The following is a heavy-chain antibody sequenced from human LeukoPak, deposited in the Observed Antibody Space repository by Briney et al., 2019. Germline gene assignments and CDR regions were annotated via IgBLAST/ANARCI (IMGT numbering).Heavy chain of an antibody. CDR3: ARFGVDYDMDV. CDR2: IHYTGKP. D-gene: IGHD3-16*01. V-gene: IGHV4-59*11. J-gene: IGHJ6*02. Sequence: SETLSLTCSVSGGSISGHYWTWIRQPPGEGLEWIGQIHYTGKPDYNPSLKSRITISVDTSKNQVSLQVSSVTAADSAIYYCARFGVDYDMDVWGHGTTVTVFS. CDR1: GGSISGHY.